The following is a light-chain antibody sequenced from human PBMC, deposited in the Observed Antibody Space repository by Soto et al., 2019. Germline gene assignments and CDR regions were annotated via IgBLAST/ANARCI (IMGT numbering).Light chain of an antibody. CDR3: QQYNNWLWT. CDR2: GAS. CDR1: QSGNSN. V-gene: IGKV3-15*01. J-gene: IGKJ1*01. Sequence: EIVMTQSPATLSVSPGERATLSCRASQSGNSNLVWFQQKPGQAPRLLIYGASTRATGIPGRFSGSGFGTEFPLTISSLQSEDFSVYYCQQYNNWLWTFGQGTKVEIK.